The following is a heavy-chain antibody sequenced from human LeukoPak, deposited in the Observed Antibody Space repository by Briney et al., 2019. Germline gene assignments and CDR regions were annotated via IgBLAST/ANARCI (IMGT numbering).Heavy chain of an antibody. CDR2: INPNSGGI. V-gene: IGHV1-2*06. D-gene: IGHD6-6*01. J-gene: IGHJ4*02. Sequence: ASVKVSRKASGYIFTSYDINWVRQAPGQGLEWMGRINPNSGGINYAQKFQGRVTMTRDTSISTAYMELSRLRSDDTAVYYCARGLIEYSSSFSDYWGQGTLVTVSS. CDR3: ARGLIEYSSSFSDY. CDR1: GYIFTSYD.